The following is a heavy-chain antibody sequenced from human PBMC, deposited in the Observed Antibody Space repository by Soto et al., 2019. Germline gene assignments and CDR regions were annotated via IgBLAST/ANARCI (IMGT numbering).Heavy chain of an antibody. J-gene: IGHJ4*02. CDR1: GYTFTSYA. Sequence: ASVKVSCKASGYTFTSYAMHWVRQAPGQGLEWMGWINPGNGHRKHSQKFEGRVTITRDTSASTAYMEVSSLRSEDTAVYYCARDSFDYWGQGTLVTAPQ. V-gene: IGHV1-3*01. CDR2: INPGNGHR. CDR3: ARDSFDY.